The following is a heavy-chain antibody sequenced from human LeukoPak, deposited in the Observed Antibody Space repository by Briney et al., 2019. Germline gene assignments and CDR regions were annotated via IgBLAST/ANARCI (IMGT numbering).Heavy chain of an antibody. CDR2: MNPDTGHT. CDR1: GYTFTYYD. J-gene: IGHJ4*02. V-gene: IGHV1-8*01. D-gene: IGHD6-19*01. Sequence: GASVKVSCKASGYTFTYYDIYWVRQATGQGLEWMGWMNPDTGHTGYAQKFQGRVTLTRNTSISTMYMELTSLTSEDTAVFYCARGRRYSSAWYPDYWGQGTLVTVSS. CDR3: ARGRRYSSAWYPDY.